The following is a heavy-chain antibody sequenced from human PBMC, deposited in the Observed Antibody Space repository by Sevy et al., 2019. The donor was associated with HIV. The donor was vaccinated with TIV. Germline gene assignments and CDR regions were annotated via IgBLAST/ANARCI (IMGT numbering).Heavy chain of an antibody. D-gene: IGHD3-22*01. Sequence: GGSLRLSCAASGFTFSSYAMHWDRQAPGKGLEWVAVISYDGSNKYYADSVKGRFTISRDNSKNTLYLQMNSLRAEDTAVYYCARDQYYDSSGSPYFDYWGQGTLVTVSS. J-gene: IGHJ4*02. CDR3: ARDQYYDSSGSPYFDY. CDR2: ISYDGSNK. CDR1: GFTFSSYA. V-gene: IGHV3-30-3*01.